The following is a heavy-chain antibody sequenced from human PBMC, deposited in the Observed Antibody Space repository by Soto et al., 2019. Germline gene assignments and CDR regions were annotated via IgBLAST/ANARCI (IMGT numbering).Heavy chain of an antibody. CDR2: IYYRGNA. V-gene: IGHV4-39*01. CDR3: ARLEGLATISYYFDF. J-gene: IGHJ4*02. D-gene: IGHD3-9*01. CDR1: NDSINSDKYY. Sequence: PSETLSLTCSVSNDSINSDKYYWGWIRQPPGKGLEWIGSIYYRGNAYYNPSLQTRVAISLDKSKSQFSLKLNSVTAADSAVYFCARLEGLATISYYFDFWGPGALVTVSS.